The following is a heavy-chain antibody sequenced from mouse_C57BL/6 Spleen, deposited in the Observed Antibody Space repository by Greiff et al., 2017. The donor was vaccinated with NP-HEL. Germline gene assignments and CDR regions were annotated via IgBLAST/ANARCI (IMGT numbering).Heavy chain of an antibody. CDR1: GFTFSSYA. Sequence: DVMLVESGGGLVKPGGSLKLSCAASGFTFSSYAMSWVRQTPEKRLEWVATISDGGSYTYYPDNVKGRFTISRDNAKNNLYLQMSHLKSEDTAMYYCAREDYDYAWFAYWGQGTLVTVSA. CDR3: AREDYDYAWFAY. J-gene: IGHJ3*01. D-gene: IGHD2-4*01. V-gene: IGHV5-4*01. CDR2: ISDGGSYT.